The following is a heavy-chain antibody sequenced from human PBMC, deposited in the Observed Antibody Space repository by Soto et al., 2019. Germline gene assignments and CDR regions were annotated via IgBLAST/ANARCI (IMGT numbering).Heavy chain of an antibody. CDR2: IDPSDSQT. CDR1: GYSFAGYW. D-gene: IGHD3-22*01. Sequence: LKISCKGSGYSFAGYWITWVRQKPGKGLECMGRIDPSDSQTYYSPSFRGHVTISVTKSITTVFLQWSSLRASDTAMYYCARQIYDSDTGPNFQYYFDSWGQGTPVTVSS. CDR3: ARQIYDSDTGPNFQYYFDS. V-gene: IGHV5-10-1*01. J-gene: IGHJ4*02.